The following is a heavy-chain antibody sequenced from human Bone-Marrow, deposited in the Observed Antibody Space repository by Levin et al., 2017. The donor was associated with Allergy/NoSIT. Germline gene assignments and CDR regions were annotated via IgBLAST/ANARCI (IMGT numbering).Heavy chain of an antibody. Sequence: ASVKVSCKASGATFSSYAISWVRQAPRQGLEWMGGIIPMFGTTNYAQKFQDRVTITADESTSTAYMELNSLRSEDSAIYYCTGDCGGDCYFDSWGQGTLVTVSS. CDR1: GATFSSYA. CDR2: IIPMFGTT. CDR3: TGDCGGDCYFDS. J-gene: IGHJ4*02. V-gene: IGHV1-69*13. D-gene: IGHD2-21*02.